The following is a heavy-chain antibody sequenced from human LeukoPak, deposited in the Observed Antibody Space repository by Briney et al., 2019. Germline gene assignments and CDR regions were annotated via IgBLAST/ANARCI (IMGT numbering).Heavy chain of an antibody. J-gene: IGHJ6*04. CDR1: GFTFRSYW. Sequence: GGSLRLSCVASGFTFRSYWMTWVRLAPGKGLEWVANIKEDGGEGYYVDSVKGRFTVSRDNAKNSLYLQLTSLRAEDTAVYYCATRYCTISACRASSYKSFDVWGKGTTVIVSS. D-gene: IGHD2-8*01. CDR3: ATRYCTISACRASSYKSFDV. V-gene: IGHV3-7*01. CDR2: IKEDGGEG.